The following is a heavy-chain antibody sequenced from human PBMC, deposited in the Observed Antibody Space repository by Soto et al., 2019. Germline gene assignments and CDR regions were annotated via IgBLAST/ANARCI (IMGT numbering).Heavy chain of an antibody. J-gene: IGHJ4*01. CDR2: IYFDGITT. D-gene: IGHD1-26*01. CDR1: GFTFNTQW. V-gene: IGHV3-74*01. Sequence: GGSLRLSCTASGFTFNTQWMHWVRQAPGKGLVWVSRIYFDGITTNYADCVKGRLTVSRDNAKNTVDLDVNTLRDEDTAVYYCARGGAMGFDYWGHGTLVTVSS. CDR3: ARGGAMGFDY.